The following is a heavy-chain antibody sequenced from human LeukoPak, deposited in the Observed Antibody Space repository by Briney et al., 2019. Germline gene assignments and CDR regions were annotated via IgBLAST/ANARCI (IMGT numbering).Heavy chain of an antibody. CDR1: GGSISSYY. V-gene: IGHV4-59*08. D-gene: IGHD1-26*01. CDR2: IYYSGST. J-gene: IGHJ4*02. CDR3: AMPRIVGATKTNY. Sequence: SETLSLTCTVSGGSISSYYWSWIRQPPGKGLEWIGYIYYSGSTNYNPSLKSRVTISVDTSKNQFSLKLSSVTAADTAVYYCAMPRIVGATKTNYWGQGTLVTVSS.